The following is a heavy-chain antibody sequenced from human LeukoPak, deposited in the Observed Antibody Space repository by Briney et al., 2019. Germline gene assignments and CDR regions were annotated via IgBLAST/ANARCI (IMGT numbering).Heavy chain of an antibody. Sequence: ASVKVSCKASGYSFTAFYMHWVRQAPGQAPGQRLEWLGWINPNSGGTNYAQKFQGRVTMTRDTSISTAYMELSRLRSDDTAVYYCASGRFGYSGSYSVFDYWGQGTLVTVSS. D-gene: IGHD1-26*01. CDR2: INPNSGGT. CDR1: GYSFTAFY. CDR3: ASGRFGYSGSYSVFDY. V-gene: IGHV1-2*02. J-gene: IGHJ4*02.